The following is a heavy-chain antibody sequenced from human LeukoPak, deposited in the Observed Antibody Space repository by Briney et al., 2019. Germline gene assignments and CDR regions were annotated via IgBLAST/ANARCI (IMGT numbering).Heavy chain of an antibody. CDR2: INPNSGGT. CDR3: ARVGGNVDTAMAPGFYGMDV. D-gene: IGHD5-18*01. Sequence: GASGKVSCKASGYTFTGYYMHWVRQAPGQGLEWMGWINPNSGGTNYAQKLQGRVTMTTDTSTSTAYMELRSLRSDDTAVYYCARVGGNVDTAMAPGFYGMDVWGQGTTVTVSS. CDR1: GYTFTGYY. V-gene: IGHV1-2*02. J-gene: IGHJ6*02.